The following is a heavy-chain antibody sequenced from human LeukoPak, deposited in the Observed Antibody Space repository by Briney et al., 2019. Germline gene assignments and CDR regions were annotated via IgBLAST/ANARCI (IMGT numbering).Heavy chain of an antibody. D-gene: IGHD2-15*01. J-gene: IGHJ6*04. Sequence: ASVKVSCKASGYTFTSYDINWVRQATGQGLEWIGWMNPKSGNTGYAQKFQGRVTMTRNTSISTAYMELSSLRSVDTAVYYCAAGYCSGGSCYSDYYYGMDVWGKGTTVTVSS. V-gene: IGHV1-8*01. CDR2: MNPKSGNT. CDR1: GYTFTSYD. CDR3: AAGYCSGGSCYSDYYYGMDV.